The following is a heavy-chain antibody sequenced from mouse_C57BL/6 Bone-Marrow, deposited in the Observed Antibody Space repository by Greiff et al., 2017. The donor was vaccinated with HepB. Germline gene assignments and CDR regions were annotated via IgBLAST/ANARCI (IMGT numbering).Heavy chain of an antibody. CDR2: IWSGGST. V-gene: IGHV2-2*01. Sequence: QVQLQQSGPGLVQPSQSLSIPCTVSGFSLTSFGVHWVRQSPGKGLEWLGVIWSGGSTDYNAAFISRLSISKDNSKSQVFFKMNSLQADDTAIYYCARNSFTTVVAHWYFDVWGTGTTVTVSS. CDR1: GFSLTSFG. CDR3: ARNSFTTVVAHWYFDV. D-gene: IGHD1-1*01. J-gene: IGHJ1*03.